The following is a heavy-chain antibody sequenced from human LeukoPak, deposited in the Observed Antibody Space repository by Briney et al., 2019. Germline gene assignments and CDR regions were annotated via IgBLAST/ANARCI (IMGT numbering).Heavy chain of an antibody. CDR3: AKVEVTTVRSYYYYYMDV. D-gene: IGHD4-11*01. V-gene: IGHV3-7*01. Sequence: GGSLRLSCAASGFTFTTYWMSWVRQAPGKGLEWVANIKQDGNEKYYVDSVKGRFTISRDNAKNSLYLQMNSLRVEDTAVYYCAKVEVTTVRSYYYYYMDVWGKGTTVTVSS. CDR1: GFTFTTYW. J-gene: IGHJ6*03. CDR2: IKQDGNEK.